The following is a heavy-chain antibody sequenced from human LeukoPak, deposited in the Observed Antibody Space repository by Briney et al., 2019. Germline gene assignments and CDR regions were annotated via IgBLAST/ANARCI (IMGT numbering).Heavy chain of an antibody. CDR3: ARVVAGTWGVFDY. CDR2: INPNSGGT. Sequence: GASVKLSCKASGYTFTGYYMHWVRQAPGQGLEWMGWINPNSGGTNYAQKFQGWATMTRDTSISTAYMELSRLRSDDTAVYYCARVVAGTWGVFDYWGQGTLVTVSS. D-gene: IGHD6-19*01. CDR1: GYTFTGYY. V-gene: IGHV1-2*04. J-gene: IGHJ4*02.